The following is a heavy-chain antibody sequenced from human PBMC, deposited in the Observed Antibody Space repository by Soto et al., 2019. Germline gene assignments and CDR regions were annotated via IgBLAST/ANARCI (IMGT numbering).Heavy chain of an antibody. CDR1: GFTFSSYS. Sequence: GGSLRLSCAASGFTFSSYSMNWVRQAPGKGLEWVSSISSSSSYIYYADPVKGRFTISRDNAKNSLHLQMNSLRAEDTAVYYCARAPVYYYYMDVWGKGTTVTVSS. CDR3: ARAPVYYYYMDV. CDR2: ISSSSSYI. J-gene: IGHJ6*03. V-gene: IGHV3-21*01.